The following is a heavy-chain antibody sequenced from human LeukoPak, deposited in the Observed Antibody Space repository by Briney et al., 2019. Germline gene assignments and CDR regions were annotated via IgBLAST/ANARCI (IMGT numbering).Heavy chain of an antibody. D-gene: IGHD2-21*02. Sequence: ASVKVSCKASGYTFTGYYMRWVRQAPGQGLEWMGWINPNSGGTNYAQKFQGRVTMTRDTSISTAYMELSRLRSDDTAVYYCARDLLAYCGGDCYSDYWGQGTLVTVSS. J-gene: IGHJ4*02. CDR3: ARDLLAYCGGDCYSDY. CDR1: GYTFTGYY. CDR2: INPNSGGT. V-gene: IGHV1-2*02.